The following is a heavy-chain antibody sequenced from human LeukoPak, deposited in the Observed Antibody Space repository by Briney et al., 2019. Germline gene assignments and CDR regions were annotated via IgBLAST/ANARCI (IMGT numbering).Heavy chain of an antibody. CDR2: ISESGGGI. J-gene: IGHJ4*02. CDR1: GFSVSSNY. V-gene: IGHV3-23*01. D-gene: IGHD6-19*01. Sequence: PGGSLRLSCAASGFSVSSNYMSWVRQAPGKGLEWVSAISESGGGIYYADSVKGRFTISRDNSKNTLYLQMNNLRAEDTAVYYCAKDLAVAGDYWGQGTLVTVSS. CDR3: AKDLAVAGDY.